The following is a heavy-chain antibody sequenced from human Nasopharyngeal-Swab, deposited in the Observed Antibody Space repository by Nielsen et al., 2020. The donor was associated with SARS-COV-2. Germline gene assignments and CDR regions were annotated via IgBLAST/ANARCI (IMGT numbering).Heavy chain of an antibody. CDR1: GYRFSSYL. CDR2: MYPRDSDT. CDR3: ATAYNGNYYWDY. V-gene: IGHV5-51*01. D-gene: IGHD1-7*01. J-gene: IGHJ4*02. Sequence: GESLKSSCKGSGYRFSSYLIGRVRQMPGKGLEWMAIMYPRDSDTRYSPSFQGQVTISVDKSISTAYLQWRSLKASDTAMYYCATAYNGNYYWDYWGQGTLVTVSS.